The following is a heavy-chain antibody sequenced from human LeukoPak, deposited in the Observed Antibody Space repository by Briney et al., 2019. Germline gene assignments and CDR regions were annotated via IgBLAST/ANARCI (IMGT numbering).Heavy chain of an antibody. CDR2: ISSSSSYI. J-gene: IGHJ4*02. CDR1: GFTFSSYS. CDR3: ARDSPHEYYYGSGLDY. Sequence: PGGSLRLSCAASGFTFSSYSMNWVRQAPGKGLEWVSSISSSSSYIYYADSVKGRFTISRDNAKNSLYLQMNSLRAEDTAVYYCARDSPHEYYYGSGLDYWGQGTLVTVSS. D-gene: IGHD3-10*01. V-gene: IGHV3-21*01.